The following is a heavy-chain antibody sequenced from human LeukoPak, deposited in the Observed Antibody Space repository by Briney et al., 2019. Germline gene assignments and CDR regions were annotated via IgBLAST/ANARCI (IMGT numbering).Heavy chain of an antibody. CDR2: IYHSGST. J-gene: IGHJ4*02. V-gene: IGHV4-4*02. CDR3: ARGIADPYSFDS. Sequence: PGGSLRLSCAASGFTFSSYAMSWVRQPPGKGLEWIGEIYHSGSTNYNPSLKSRVTISVDKSKNQFSLKLSSVTAADTAVYYCARGIADPYSFDSWGQGTLVTVSS. CDR1: GFTFSSYAM. D-gene: IGHD6-13*01.